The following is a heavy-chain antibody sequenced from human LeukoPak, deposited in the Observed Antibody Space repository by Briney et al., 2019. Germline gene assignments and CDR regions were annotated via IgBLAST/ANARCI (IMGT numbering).Heavy chain of an antibody. D-gene: IGHD1-14*01. Sequence: GGSLRLSCAASGFTFGKYWMHWVRQAPGKGLVWVSRIKSDGSGTSYAESVKGRFTISRDNAKNTLYLQMNSLRAEDTAVYYCEAPELDYWGQGTLVTVSS. CDR1: GFTFGKYW. CDR2: IKSDGSGT. CDR3: EAPELDY. V-gene: IGHV3-74*01. J-gene: IGHJ4*02.